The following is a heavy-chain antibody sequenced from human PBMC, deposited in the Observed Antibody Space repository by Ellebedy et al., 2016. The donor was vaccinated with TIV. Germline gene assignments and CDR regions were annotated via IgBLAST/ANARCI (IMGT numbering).Heavy chain of an antibody. CDR1: GYSFTSYW. V-gene: IGHV5-51*01. D-gene: IGHD3-22*01. Sequence: GESLKISXKGSGYSFTSYWIGWVRKMPGKGLEWMGIIYPGDSDTRYSPSFQGQVTISADKSISTAYLQWSSLKASDTAMYYCASSTYYYDSSGYYSDAFDIWGQGTMVTVSP. CDR2: IYPGDSDT. J-gene: IGHJ3*02. CDR3: ASSTYYYDSSGYYSDAFDI.